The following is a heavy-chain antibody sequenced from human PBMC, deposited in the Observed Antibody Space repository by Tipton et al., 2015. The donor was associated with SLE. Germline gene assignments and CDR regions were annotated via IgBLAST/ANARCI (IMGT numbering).Heavy chain of an antibody. V-gene: IGHV4-59*01. CDR3: AREDSENLDAFDV. CDR1: GGSFTNFY. J-gene: IGHJ3*01. Sequence: LRISCSVSGGSFTNFYWNWVRQPPGKGLEWIGYIYYSGTTNYNPSFKSRVTMSVDTSKKQFSLKLTSVTAADTAVYYCAREDSENLDAFDVWGPGTGVSVSS. CDR2: IYYSGTT. D-gene: IGHD1-7*01.